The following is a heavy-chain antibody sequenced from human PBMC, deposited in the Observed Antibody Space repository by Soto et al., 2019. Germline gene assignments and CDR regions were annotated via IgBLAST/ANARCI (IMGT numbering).Heavy chain of an antibody. CDR3: AKDQDIVVVPAAMGFDY. Sequence: GGSLRFSCAASGFTFSSYAMSWVRQAPGKGLEWVSAISGSGGSTYYADSVKGRFTISRDNSKNTLYLQMNSLRAEDTAVYYCAKDQDIVVVPAAMGFDYWGQGTLVTVSS. D-gene: IGHD2-2*01. V-gene: IGHV3-23*01. CDR2: ISGSGGST. J-gene: IGHJ4*02. CDR1: GFTFSSYA.